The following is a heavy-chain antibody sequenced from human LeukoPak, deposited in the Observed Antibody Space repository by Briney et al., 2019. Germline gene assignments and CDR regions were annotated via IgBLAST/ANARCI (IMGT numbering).Heavy chain of an antibody. D-gene: IGHD1-26*01. V-gene: IGHV1-46*01. CDR1: GYTFTSYY. Sequence: ASVKVSCTASGYTFTSYYMHWVRQAPGQGLEWMGLINPTGGSTGYAQKFQGRVTMTRDMSTSTDYMELSSLRSEDTAIYYCARDNSVGDNAWWFDPWGQGTLVTVSS. J-gene: IGHJ5*02. CDR3: ARDNSVGDNAWWFDP. CDR2: INPTGGST.